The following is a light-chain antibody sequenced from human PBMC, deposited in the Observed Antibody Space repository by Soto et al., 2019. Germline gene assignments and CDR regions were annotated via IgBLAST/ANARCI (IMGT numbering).Light chain of an antibody. Sequence: EILLTQSPATLSVSPGERSTLSCRAIQSVSSYLAWYQQKPGQAPRLLIYAASDRATGIPGRFSGSGSGTDFTLIISSLEPEDFAFYYCQQGNTWPWTFGQGTKVDIK. CDR3: QQGNTWPWT. CDR2: AAS. CDR1: QSVSSY. J-gene: IGKJ1*01. V-gene: IGKV3-11*01.